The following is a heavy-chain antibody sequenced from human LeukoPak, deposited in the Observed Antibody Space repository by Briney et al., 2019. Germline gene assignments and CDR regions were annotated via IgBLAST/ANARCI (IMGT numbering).Heavy chain of an antibody. V-gene: IGHV3-11*04. CDR2: ISSSGGTI. CDR1: GFTFSDYH. CDR3: ARVVHARGYYYDSSGSGYFDY. Sequence: PGGSLRLSCAASGFTFSDYHMSWIRQASGKGLEWVSYISSSGGTISYADSVKGRFTISRDNAKKSLYLQMNSLRAEDTAVYYCARVVHARGYYYDSSGSGYFDYWGQGTLVTVSS. D-gene: IGHD3-22*01. J-gene: IGHJ4*02.